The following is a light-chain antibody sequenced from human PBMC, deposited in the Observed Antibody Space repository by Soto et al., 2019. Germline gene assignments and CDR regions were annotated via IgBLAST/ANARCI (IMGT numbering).Light chain of an antibody. Sequence: QSALTQPRSVSGSPGQSVTISCTGTSSDVGGYNYVSWYQQHPGKAPKLMIYDVSKRPSGVPDRFFGSKSGNTASLTISGLQAEDEADYYCRSYAGSYTWVFGGGTKVTVL. CDR3: RSYAGSYTWV. CDR1: SSDVGGYNY. V-gene: IGLV2-11*01. CDR2: DVS. J-gene: IGLJ3*02.